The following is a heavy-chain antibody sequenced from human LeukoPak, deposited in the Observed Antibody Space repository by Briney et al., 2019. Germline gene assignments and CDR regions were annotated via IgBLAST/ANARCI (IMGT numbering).Heavy chain of an antibody. CDR3: ARESGDYYGSGSLNWFDP. D-gene: IGHD3-10*01. CDR1: GFSFSNYE. CDR2: MSSSGSMT. J-gene: IGHJ5*02. V-gene: IGHV3-48*03. Sequence: GGSLRLSCAASGFSFSNYEMNWVRQTPGKGLEWVSYMSSSGSMTWYADSVKGRFTISRDNAKRSLYLQMNSLRVEDTAVYYCARESGDYYGSGSLNWFDPWGQGTLVTVSS.